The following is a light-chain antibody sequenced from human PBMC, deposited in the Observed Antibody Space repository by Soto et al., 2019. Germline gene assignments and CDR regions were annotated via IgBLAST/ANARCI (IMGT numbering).Light chain of an antibody. J-gene: IGKJ2*01. Sequence: IQMTQSPSYLSASVGDRVSITCRASQGVRAYLLWYQQTQGKAPKLLIYAESNLLSGVPSRFSGSGSGTNFTLTISSLQPEDFATYYCQQSYRTPHTFGQGTKLETK. CDR1: QGVRAY. V-gene: IGKV1-39*01. CDR2: AES. CDR3: QQSYRTPHT.